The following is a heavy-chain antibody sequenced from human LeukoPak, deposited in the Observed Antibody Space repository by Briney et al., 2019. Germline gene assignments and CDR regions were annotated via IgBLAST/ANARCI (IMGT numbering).Heavy chain of an antibody. CDR2: ISSSSSYT. V-gene: IGHV3-11*06. CDR3: ARGGRSIPAAIDY. CDR1: GFTFSDYY. Sequence: GGSLRLSCAASGFTFSDYYMSWIRQASGKGLEWVSYISSSSSYTNYADSVKGRFTISRDNAKNSLYLQMNSLRAEDTAVYYCARGGRSIPAAIDYWGQGTLVTVSS. J-gene: IGHJ4*02. D-gene: IGHD2-2*02.